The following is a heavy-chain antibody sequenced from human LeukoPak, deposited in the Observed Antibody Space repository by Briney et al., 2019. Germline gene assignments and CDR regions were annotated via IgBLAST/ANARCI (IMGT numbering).Heavy chain of an antibody. CDR1: GFTFSSYA. D-gene: IGHD1-26*01. J-gene: IGHJ3*02. CDR3: ASSHGGSHRLGAFDI. Sequence: PGGSLRLSCAASGFTFSSYAMHWVRQVPGKGLEWVAVISYDGSNKYYADSVKGRFTISRDNSKNTLYLQMNSLRAEETAVYYCASSHGGSHRLGAFDIWGRGTMVTVSS. V-gene: IGHV3-30-3*01. CDR2: ISYDGSNK.